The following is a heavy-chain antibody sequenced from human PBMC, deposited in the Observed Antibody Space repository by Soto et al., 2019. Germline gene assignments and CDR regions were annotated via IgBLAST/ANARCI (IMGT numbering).Heavy chain of an antibody. Sequence: QVQLVESGGGAVQPGRSLRLSCAASGFTFSNYGMHWVRQAPGKGLELVAVISDDGRNKYYVDSVKGRFTISRDNSKNTLYMQMNSLRGDDTAVFYCAKDLNAFWSGLDYWGQGALVTGSS. CDR3: AKDLNAFWSGLDY. CDR1: GFTFSNYG. V-gene: IGHV3-30*18. J-gene: IGHJ4*02. D-gene: IGHD3-3*01. CDR2: ISDDGRNK.